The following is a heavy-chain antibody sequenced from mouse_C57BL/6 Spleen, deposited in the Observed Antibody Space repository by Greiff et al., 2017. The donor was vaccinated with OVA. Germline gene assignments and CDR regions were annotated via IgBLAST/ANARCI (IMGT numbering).Heavy chain of an antibody. J-gene: IGHJ3*01. CDR2: IYPGNSDT. CDR3: TRTTPFTTVVATGAY. D-gene: IGHD1-1*01. Sequence: VQLQQSGTVLARPGASVKMSCKTSGYTFTSYWMHWVKQRPGQGLEWIGAIYPGNSDTSYNQKFKGKAKMTAVTSASTAYMELSSLTNEDSAVYYCTRTTPFTTVVATGAYWGQGTLVTVSA. V-gene: IGHV1-5*01. CDR1: GYTFTSYW.